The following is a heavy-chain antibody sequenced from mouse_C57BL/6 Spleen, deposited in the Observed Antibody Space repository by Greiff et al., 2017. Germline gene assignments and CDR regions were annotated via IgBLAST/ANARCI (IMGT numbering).Heavy chain of an antibody. CDR3: TRWGLPFDC. D-gene: IGHD2-2*01. Sequence: QVHVKQSGAELVRPGASVTLSCKASGYTFTDYEMHWVKQTPVHGLEWIGAIDPETGGAAYNQKFKGKAILTADKSSSTAYMELSSLTSADSPVYCCTRWGLPFDCWGHGTTLTGSS. V-gene: IGHV1-15*01. CDR1: GYTFTDYE. J-gene: IGHJ2*01. CDR2: IDPETGGA.